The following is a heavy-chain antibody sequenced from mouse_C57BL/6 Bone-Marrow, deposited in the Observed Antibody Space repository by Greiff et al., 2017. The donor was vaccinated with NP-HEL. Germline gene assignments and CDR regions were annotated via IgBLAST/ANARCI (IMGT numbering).Heavy chain of an antibody. J-gene: IGHJ2*01. CDR1: GFNIKDDY. CDR3: TTWNDGYLFYFDY. CDR2: IDPENGDT. Sequence: VQLQQSGAELVRPGASVKLSCTASGFNIKDDYMHWVKRRPEQGLEWIGWIDPENGDTEYASKFQGKATITADTSSNTAYLQLSSLTSEDTAVYYCTTWNDGYLFYFDYWGQGTTLTVSS. V-gene: IGHV14-4*01. D-gene: IGHD2-3*01.